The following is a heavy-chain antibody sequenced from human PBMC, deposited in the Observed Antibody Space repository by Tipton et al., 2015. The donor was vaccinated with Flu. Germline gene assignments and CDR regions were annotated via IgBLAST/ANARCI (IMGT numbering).Heavy chain of an antibody. CDR3: ARDPGGSVVTPSFDY. D-gene: IGHD4-23*01. J-gene: IGHJ4*02. CDR2: ISPYYGYT. Sequence: QLVQSGAEVKKPGASVKVSCRASDFSFLSYGVSWVRQAPGQGLEWLGWISPYYGYTKRGPKFQGRVTMTTDTSTSTVYMELRRLRSDDTAIYYCARDPGGSVVTPSFDYWGQGTLVTVSP. CDR1: DFSFLSYG. V-gene: IGHV1-18*01.